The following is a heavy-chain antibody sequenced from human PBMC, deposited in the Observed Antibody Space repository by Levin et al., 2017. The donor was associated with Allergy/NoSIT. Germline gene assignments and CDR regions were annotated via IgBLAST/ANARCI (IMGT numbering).Heavy chain of an antibody. CDR2: IIPILGIA. Sequence: SVKVSCKASGGTFSSYTISWVRQAPGQGLEWMGRIIPILGIANYAQKFQGRVTITADKSTSTAYMELSSLRSEDTAVYYCARPYRGPPSRYNAFDIWGQGTMVTVSS. CDR1: GGTFSSYT. V-gene: IGHV1-69*02. D-gene: IGHD5-18*01. J-gene: IGHJ3*02. CDR3: ARPYRGPPSRYNAFDI.